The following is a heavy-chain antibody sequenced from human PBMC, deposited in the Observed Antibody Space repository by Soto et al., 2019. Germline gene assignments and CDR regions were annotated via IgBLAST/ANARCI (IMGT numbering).Heavy chain of an antibody. CDR1: GGSFSGYY. Sequence: SETLSLTCAVYGGSFSGYYWSWIRQPPGKGLEWIGEINHSGSTNYNPSLKSRVTISVDTSKNQFSLKLSSVTAADTAVYYCARARGQSYTNVVVVAATNRNKGYFDYWGQGTLVTVSS. J-gene: IGHJ4*02. CDR3: ARARGQSYTNVVVVAATNRNKGYFDY. V-gene: IGHV4-34*01. D-gene: IGHD2-15*01. CDR2: INHSGST.